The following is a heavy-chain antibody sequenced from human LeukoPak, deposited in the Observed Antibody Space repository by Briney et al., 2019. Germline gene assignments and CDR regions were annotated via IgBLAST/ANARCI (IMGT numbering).Heavy chain of an antibody. CDR1: GFTFKLYW. CDR2: INDDGSDT. Sequence: GGSLRLSCAASGFTFKLYWMHWVRQVPGKRPVWVSRINDDGSDTIYADSVRGRYTISRDDAKNTVYLQMNNLRAEDTAVYYCVRGGPSTWSWGQGTLVTVSS. CDR3: VRGGPSTWS. J-gene: IGHJ5*02. V-gene: IGHV3-74*01. D-gene: IGHD2-15*01.